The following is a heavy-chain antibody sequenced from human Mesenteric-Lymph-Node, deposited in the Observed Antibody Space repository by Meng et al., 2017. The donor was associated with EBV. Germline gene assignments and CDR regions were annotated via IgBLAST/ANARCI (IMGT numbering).Heavy chain of an antibody. Sequence: RVQLGAGVRNPGASVKVSCKASGFTFTDYDIHWVRQATGQGLEWMGWMNPNSGYTAFGQKFQGRVTMTWDTSISTAFLELSSLRSDDTAVYYCASGKTRAYNYEPWGAYWGQGALVTVSS. CDR2: MNPNSGYT. J-gene: IGHJ4*02. D-gene: IGHD5-18*01. CDR3: ASGKTRAYNYEPWGAY. V-gene: IGHV1-8*01. CDR1: GFTFTDYD.